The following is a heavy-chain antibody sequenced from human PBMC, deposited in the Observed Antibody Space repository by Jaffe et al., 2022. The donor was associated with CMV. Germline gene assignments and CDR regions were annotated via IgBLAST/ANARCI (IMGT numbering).Heavy chain of an antibody. CDR3: ARVYYDFWSGLSVPYYYMDV. Sequence: EVQLVESGGGLVQPGGSLRLSCAASGFTFSSYWMHWVRQAPGKGLVWVSRINSDGSSTSYADSVKGRFTISRDNAKNTLYLQMNSLRAEDTAVYYCARVYYDFWSGLSVPYYYMDVWGKGTTVTVSS. D-gene: IGHD3-3*01. V-gene: IGHV3-74*01. J-gene: IGHJ6*03. CDR2: INSDGSST. CDR1: GFTFSSYW.